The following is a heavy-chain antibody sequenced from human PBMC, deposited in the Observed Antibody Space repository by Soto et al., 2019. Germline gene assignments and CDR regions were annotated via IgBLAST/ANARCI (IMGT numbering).Heavy chain of an antibody. CDR1: GFTSSDYY. V-gene: IGHV3-11*01. Sequence: QVQLVESGGGLVKPGGSLRLSCAASGFTSSDYYMSWIRQAPGKGLELVSSISRSGTTIYYADSVKGRFPISRDNAKNSLYLHMNSLRAEDTAVYYCARDERGEGIQLWTRSRGQDGMDVWGQGTTVTVSS. J-gene: IGHJ6*02. D-gene: IGHD5-18*01. CDR2: ISRSGTTI. CDR3: ARDERGEGIQLWTRSRGQDGMDV.